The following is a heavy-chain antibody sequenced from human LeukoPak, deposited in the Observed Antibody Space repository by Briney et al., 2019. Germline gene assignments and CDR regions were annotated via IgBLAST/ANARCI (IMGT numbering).Heavy chain of an antibody. CDR1: GDSITNTNYY. CDR2: VYHSGIT. Sequence: SETLSLTCTVSGDSITNTNYYWAWIRQSPGEGLKWIGSVYHSGITYYTPSLKSRVSISVDTSKNQLSLKVTSVTASDTAVYYCARALNSGFTSSWYGPTWFDPWGQGTLVTVSS. CDR3: ARALNSGFTSSWYGPTWFDP. J-gene: IGHJ5*02. V-gene: IGHV4-39*07. D-gene: IGHD6-13*01.